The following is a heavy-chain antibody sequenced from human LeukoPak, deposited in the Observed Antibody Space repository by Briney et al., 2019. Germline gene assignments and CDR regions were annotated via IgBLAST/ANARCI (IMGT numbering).Heavy chain of an antibody. Sequence: SQTFSLTCAISGDSVSSNSGVWNWIRQSPSRGLEWLGRTYYRSKWFNDYAVSVKSRITINPDTSKNQFSLQLNSVTPEDTAVYYCARENDGFDIWGQGTMVTVSS. J-gene: IGHJ3*02. CDR2: TYYRSKWFN. CDR1: GDSVSSNSGV. CDR3: ARENDGFDI. V-gene: IGHV6-1*01.